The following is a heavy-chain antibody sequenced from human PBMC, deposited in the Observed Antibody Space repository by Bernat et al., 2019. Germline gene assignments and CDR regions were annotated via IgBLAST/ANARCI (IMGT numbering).Heavy chain of an antibody. CDR2: ISSSSSYT. CDR3: ARGTSTSAPYMDV. J-gene: IGHJ6*03. CDR1: GFTFSSYS. V-gene: IGHV3-21*05. Sequence: EVQLVESGGGLVKPGGSLRLSCAASGFTFSSYSMNWVRQAPGKGLEWVSYISSSSSYTNYADSVKGRFTISRDNAKNSLYLQMNSLRAEDTAVYYCARGTSTSAPYMDVWGKGTTVTVSS.